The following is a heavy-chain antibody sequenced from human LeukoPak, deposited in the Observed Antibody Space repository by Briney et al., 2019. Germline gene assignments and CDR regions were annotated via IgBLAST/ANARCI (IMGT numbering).Heavy chain of an antibody. J-gene: IGHJ5*02. CDR2: IYPGDSDT. CDR1: GYSFNTYW. D-gene: IGHD6-6*01. CDR3: ARHKGYGSSGNWFDP. Sequence: GESLQISCKGSGYSFNTYWIAWVRQKPGKGLEWMGIIYPGDSDTRYSPSFQGQVTISADKSISTAYLQWSSLKASDTAMYCCARHKGYGSSGNWFDPWGQGTLVTVSS. V-gene: IGHV5-51*01.